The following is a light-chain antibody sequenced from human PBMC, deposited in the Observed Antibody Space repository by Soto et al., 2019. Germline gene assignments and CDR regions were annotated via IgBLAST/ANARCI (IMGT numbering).Light chain of an antibody. Sequence: ALTQSAATLSLSPGERDNLXCRTSQSVSNYLAWYQQTNGQAPRLLIYDASNRDTGITARFSGSGYGKDFNITISSLEPEDFAVYECQQRSNWATFGGGTKVDIK. J-gene: IGKJ4*01. CDR2: DAS. V-gene: IGKV3-11*01. CDR3: QQRSNWAT. CDR1: QSVSNY.